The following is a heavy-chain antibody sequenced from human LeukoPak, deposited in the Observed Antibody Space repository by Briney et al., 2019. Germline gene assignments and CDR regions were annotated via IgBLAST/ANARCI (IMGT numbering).Heavy chain of an antibody. CDR3: ARDHSWAPPFFY. D-gene: IGHD1-26*01. J-gene: IGHJ4*02. Sequence: PSETLSLTCTVSGGSISRGFHYWSWLRQPAGKGLEWVGRIYTTGSTNYNPSLKSRVTISIDTSKNQFSLKLSSVTAADTAVYYCARDHSWAPPFFYWGQGTLLTVSS. CDR2: IYTTGST. V-gene: IGHV4-61*02. CDR1: GGSISRGFHY.